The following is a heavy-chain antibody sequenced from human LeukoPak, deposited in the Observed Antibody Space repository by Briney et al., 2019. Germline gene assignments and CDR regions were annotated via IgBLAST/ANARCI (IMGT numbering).Heavy chain of an antibody. CDR3: ARETYSSGWYSDY. V-gene: IGHV3-74*01. Sequence: GGSLRLSCAASGFTFSSYWMHWVRQAPGKGLVWVSRINTDGSTTTYADSVKGRFTIPRDNAKNTLYLQMNSLRAEDTAVYYCARETYSSGWYSDYWGQGTLVTVSS. CDR1: GFTFSSYW. J-gene: IGHJ4*02. CDR2: INTDGSTT. D-gene: IGHD6-19*01.